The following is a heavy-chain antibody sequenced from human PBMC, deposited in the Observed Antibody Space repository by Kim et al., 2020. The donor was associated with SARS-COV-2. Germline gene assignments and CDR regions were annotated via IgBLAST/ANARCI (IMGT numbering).Heavy chain of an antibody. D-gene: IGHD1-20*01. CDR3: TRAYNWNYYYGMDV. J-gene: IGHJ6*02. Sequence: AASVKGRFTIARDDSKNTAYLQMNGLKTKDTAVYYCTRAYNWNYYYGMDVWGQGTTVTVSS. V-gene: IGHV3-73*01.